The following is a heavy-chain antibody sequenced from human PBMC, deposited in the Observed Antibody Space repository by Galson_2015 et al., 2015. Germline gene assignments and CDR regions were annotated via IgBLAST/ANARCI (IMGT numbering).Heavy chain of an antibody. CDR3: ARRGLSGYYSH. D-gene: IGHD3-22*01. CDR1: GGSISSSISY. Sequence: ETLSLTCTVSGGSISSSISYWGWIRQPPGKGLEWVGSIYYSGNTYYNPSLKSRVTISVDTSKSQFSLELSSVTAADTAVYYCARRGLSGYYSHWGQGTLVTASS. V-gene: IGHV4-39*01. J-gene: IGHJ4*02. CDR2: IYYSGNT.